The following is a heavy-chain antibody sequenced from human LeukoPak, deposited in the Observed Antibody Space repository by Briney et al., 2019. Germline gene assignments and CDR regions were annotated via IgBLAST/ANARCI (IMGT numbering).Heavy chain of an antibody. J-gene: IGHJ4*02. D-gene: IGHD3-22*01. V-gene: IGHV3-23*01. Sequence: GGSLRLSCAASGFTFISYAMSWGRQAPREGLEWVSAISGSGGSTYYADSVKGRLTISRDNSKNTLYLQMNSLRAEDTAVYYCAKDLGNYYDSSGYYYVDYFDYWGQGTLVTVSS. CDR2: ISGSGGST. CDR1: GFTFISYA. CDR3: AKDLGNYYDSSGYYYVDYFDY.